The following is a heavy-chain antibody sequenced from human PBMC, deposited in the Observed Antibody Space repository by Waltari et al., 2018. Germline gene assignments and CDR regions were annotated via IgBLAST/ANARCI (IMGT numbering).Heavy chain of an antibody. Sequence: QVQLVESGGGVVQPGRSLRLSCADSGFTFSPSVMHWVRQAPGKGLEWVAVISENGRYERPADSVKGRFTTSRDNSKNTLYLQMNSLRAEDTAVYYCARKGGGSGSYDYFDDWGQGTLVTVSS. J-gene: IGHJ4*02. D-gene: IGHD3-3*01. CDR1: GFTFSPSV. CDR3: ARKGGGSGSYDYFDD. CDR2: ISENGRYE. V-gene: IGHV3-30*03.